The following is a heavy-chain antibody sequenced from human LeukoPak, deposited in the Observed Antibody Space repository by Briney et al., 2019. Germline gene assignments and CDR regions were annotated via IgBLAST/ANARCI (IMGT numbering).Heavy chain of an antibody. Sequence: GYTFTXYFIHWVRQAPGQGLEWMGWINPNSGGTNYAQKFQGRVTMTRDTSISTAYMELSRLRSDDTAVYYCARDLGSGSYLFDYWGQGTLVTVSS. CDR3: ARDLGSGSYLFDY. CDR1: GYTFTXYF. J-gene: IGHJ4*02. CDR2: INPNSGGT. V-gene: IGHV1-2*02. D-gene: IGHD1-26*01.